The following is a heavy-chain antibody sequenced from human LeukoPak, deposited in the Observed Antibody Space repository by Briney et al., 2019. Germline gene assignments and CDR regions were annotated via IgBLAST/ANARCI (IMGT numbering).Heavy chain of an antibody. CDR3: ARDWGSYGYSYFQH. CDR1: GGTFISYA. J-gene: IGHJ1*01. CDR2: IIPIFGTA. V-gene: IGHV1-69*13. D-gene: IGHD5-18*01. Sequence: ASVKVSCKASGGTFISYAISWVRQAPGQGLEWMGGIIPIFGTANYAQKFQGRVTITADESTSTAYMELSSLRSEDTAVYYCARDWGSYGYSYFQHWGQGTLVTVSS.